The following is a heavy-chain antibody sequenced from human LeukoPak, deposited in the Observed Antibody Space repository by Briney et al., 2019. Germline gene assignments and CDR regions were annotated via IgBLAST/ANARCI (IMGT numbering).Heavy chain of an antibody. CDR3: ARDGTTDGFARGSHDNFYF. V-gene: IGHV1-2*02. CDR2: INGNSGDT. CDR1: GYTFSGYY. Sequence: RASVKVSCKASGYTFSGYYMHWVRQAPGQGLQWMGWINGNSGDTNYAQEFQGRVTMTRDTSISTASMELRSLTSDDTAVYYCARDGTTDGFARGSHDNFYFWGQGTLVTVSS. J-gene: IGHJ4*02. D-gene: IGHD1-1*01.